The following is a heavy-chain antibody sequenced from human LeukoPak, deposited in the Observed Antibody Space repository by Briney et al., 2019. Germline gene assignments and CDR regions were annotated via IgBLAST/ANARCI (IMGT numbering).Heavy chain of an antibody. V-gene: IGHV3-15*01. CDR2: IKSKTDGGTT. Sequence: GGSLRLSCAASGFTFSNAWMSWVRQAPGKGLEWVGRIKSKTDGGTTDYAAPVKGRFTISKDDSKNTLYLQMNSLKTEDTAVYYCTTDPLDIVVVVPAAPWGQGTMVTVSS. CDR3: TTDPLDIVVVVPAAP. D-gene: IGHD2-2*01. J-gene: IGHJ3*01. CDR1: GFTFSNAW.